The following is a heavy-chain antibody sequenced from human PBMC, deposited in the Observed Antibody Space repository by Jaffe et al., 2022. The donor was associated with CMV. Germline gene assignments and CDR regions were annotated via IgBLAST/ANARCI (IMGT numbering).Heavy chain of an antibody. D-gene: IGHD2-2*01. CDR2: ISGSGGST. Sequence: EVQLVESGGGLVQPGGSLRLSCAASGFTFSSYAMSWVRQAPGKGLEWVSAISGSGGSTYYADSVKGRFTISRDNSKNTLYLQMNSLRAEDTAVYYCAKGGLGYCSSTSCGWWGYWGQGTLVTVSS. CDR3: AKGGLGYCSSTSCGWWGY. V-gene: IGHV3-23*04. CDR1: GFTFSSYA. J-gene: IGHJ4*02.